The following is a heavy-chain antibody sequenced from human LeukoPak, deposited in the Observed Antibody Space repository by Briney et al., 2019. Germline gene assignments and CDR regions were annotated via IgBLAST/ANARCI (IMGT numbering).Heavy chain of an antibody. Sequence: SQTLSLTRAISGDSVSSNSAAWNWIRQSPSRGLEWLGRTYYRSKWYNDYAVSVKSRITINPDTSKNQFSLQLNSVTPEDTAVNYCARVEWELLIGGGFDPWGQGTLVTVSS. CDR3: ARVEWELLIGGGFDP. CDR2: TYYRSKWYN. D-gene: IGHD1-26*01. CDR1: GDSVSSNSAA. J-gene: IGHJ5*02. V-gene: IGHV6-1*01.